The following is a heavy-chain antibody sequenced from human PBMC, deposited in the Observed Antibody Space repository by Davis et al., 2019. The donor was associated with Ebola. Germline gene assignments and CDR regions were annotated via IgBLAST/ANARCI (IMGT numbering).Heavy chain of an antibody. V-gene: IGHV3-43*02. J-gene: IGHJ5*02. CDR3: AKAKFGGSALIDH. D-gene: IGHD1-26*01. Sequence: PGGSLRLPCVASGFPFEDYTMHWVRRAPGKGLERVSFINGDGGRTDYADSVKGRFTISGDNSKKSLYLQMNSLTTEDTALYYCAKAKFGGSALIDHWGQGTLVTVSS. CDR1: GFPFEDYT. CDR2: INGDGGRT.